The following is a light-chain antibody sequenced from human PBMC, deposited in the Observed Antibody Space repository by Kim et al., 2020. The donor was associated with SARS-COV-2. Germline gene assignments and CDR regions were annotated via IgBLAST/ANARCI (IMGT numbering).Light chain of an antibody. CDR1: QSVGSRY. J-gene: IGKJ1*01. CDR2: GAS. V-gene: IGKV3-20*01. CDR3: HHYGTSRET. Sequence: SPGERATPSCRASQSVGSRYLAWYQQKPGQAPKLLMSGASTRATGIPDRFSGSGSGTDFTLTINRLEPEDFAVYYCHHYGTSRETFGQGTKVEIK.